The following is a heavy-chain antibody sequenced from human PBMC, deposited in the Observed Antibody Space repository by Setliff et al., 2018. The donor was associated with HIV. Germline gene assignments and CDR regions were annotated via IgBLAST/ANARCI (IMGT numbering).Heavy chain of an antibody. D-gene: IGHD1-1*01. Sequence: GGSLRLSCAASGFTFNSYAMSWVRQAPGKGLEWVATMSGSTGDTYYADSVRGRFTISRDNSKNTLSLQMNSLGAEDTAVYYCANRLRGYNKWYYFDYWGQGTLVTVSS. CDR3: ANRLRGYNKWYYFDY. V-gene: IGHV3-23*01. CDR2: MSGSTGDT. J-gene: IGHJ4*02. CDR1: GFTFNSYA.